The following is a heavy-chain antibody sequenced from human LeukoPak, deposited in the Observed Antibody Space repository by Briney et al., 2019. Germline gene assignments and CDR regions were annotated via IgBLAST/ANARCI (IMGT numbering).Heavy chain of an antibody. CDR1: GFTFSTYG. CDR3: AKLLGFGEVYPDS. CDR2: IRYDGSNK. J-gene: IGHJ4*02. D-gene: IGHD3-10*01. Sequence: GGSLRLSCAASGFTFSTYGMHWVRQAPGKGLEWVAFIRYDGSNKYYADSVKGRFTISRHNSKNTLYLQMNSLRPEDTAVYYCAKLLGFGEVYPDSWGQGTLVTVSS. V-gene: IGHV3-30*02.